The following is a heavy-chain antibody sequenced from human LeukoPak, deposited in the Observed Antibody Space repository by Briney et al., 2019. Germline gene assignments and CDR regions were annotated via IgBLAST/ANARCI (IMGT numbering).Heavy chain of an antibody. D-gene: IGHD3-10*01. Sequence: SETLSFTCTVSGGSISSYYWSWIRQPAGKGLEWIGRIYTSGSTNYNPSLKSRVTMSVDTSKNQFSLKLSSVTAADTAVYYCARDTYYYGSGSYWSDYWGQGTLVTVSS. CDR3: ARDTYYYGSGSYWSDY. V-gene: IGHV4-4*07. CDR2: IYTSGST. J-gene: IGHJ4*02. CDR1: GGSISSYY.